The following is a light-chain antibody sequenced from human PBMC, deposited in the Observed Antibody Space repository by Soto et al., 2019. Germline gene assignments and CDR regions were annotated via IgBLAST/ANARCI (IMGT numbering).Light chain of an antibody. CDR1: QSGGSN. V-gene: IGKV3-15*01. CDR3: QKNHDWPLN. Sequence: EIMMTQSPATLSVSPGERATLSCRASQSGGSNLAWYQQKPGQAPRLLIYDASTRATGIPARFSGSGSGKELTLTINSLQSEDFEVYYCQKNHDWPLNFVGGNKVQIK. J-gene: IGKJ4*01. CDR2: DAS.